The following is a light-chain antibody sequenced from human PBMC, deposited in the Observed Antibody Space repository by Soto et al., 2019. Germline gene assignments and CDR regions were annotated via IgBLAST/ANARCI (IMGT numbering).Light chain of an antibody. V-gene: IGKV3-20*01. Sequence: IVLTQSPGTVSLSPGERATLSCRASQSGSSSYLAWYQQRPGQAPRLLIFGASTRATGIPDRFSGSGSGTDFTLTISRLEPEDSAFYFCQHYGSSQWTFGQWTFGQGTKVEI. CDR3: QHYGSSQWTFGQWT. CDR1: QSGSSSY. CDR2: GAS. J-gene: IGKJ1*01.